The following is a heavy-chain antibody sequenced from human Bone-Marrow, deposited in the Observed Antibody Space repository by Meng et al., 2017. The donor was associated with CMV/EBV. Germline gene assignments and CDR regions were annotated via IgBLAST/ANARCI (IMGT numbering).Heavy chain of an antibody. CDR1: GFTFSSYG. D-gene: IGHD4-23*01. J-gene: IGHJ4*02. V-gene: IGHV3-30*02. Sequence: GGSLRLSCAASGFTFSSYGMHWVRQAPGKGLEWVAFIRYDGSNKYYADSVKGRFTISRDNSKNTLYLQMNSLRAEDTAVYYCAKDPGRLTTAVTPSYFDHWGQGTLVTVSS. CDR3: AKDPGRLTTAVTPSYFDH. CDR2: IRYDGSNK.